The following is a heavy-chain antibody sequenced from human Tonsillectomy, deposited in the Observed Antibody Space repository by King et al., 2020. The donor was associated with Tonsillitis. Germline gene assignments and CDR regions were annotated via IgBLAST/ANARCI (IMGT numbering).Heavy chain of an antibody. CDR1: GFTFSDYY. CDR3: ASDRLPDNVHQPYLYY. CDR2: ISDRGGII. V-gene: IGHV3-11*01. J-gene: IGHJ4*02. Sequence: VQLVESGGGLAKPGGSLRLSCAASGFTFSDYYMSWIRQAPGKGLEWVSYISDRGGIIYYADSVKGRFTISRDNARDSLYLQMNSLRVEDTAVYYCASDRLPDNVHQPYLYYWGQGTLLTVSS. D-gene: IGHD2-2*01.